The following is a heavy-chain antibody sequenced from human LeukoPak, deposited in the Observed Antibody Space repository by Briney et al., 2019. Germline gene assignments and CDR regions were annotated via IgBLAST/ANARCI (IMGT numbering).Heavy chain of an antibody. CDR3: ARVEAVAATFDY. CDR2: ISSNSSTI. D-gene: IGHD6-19*01. V-gene: IGHV3-48*01. CDR1: GFTFSSYS. J-gene: IGHJ4*02. Sequence: GGSLRLSCAASGFTFSSYSMNWVRQAPGKGLEWVSYISSNSSTIYYADSVKGRFTISRDNAKNSLYLQMNSLRADDTAVYYCARVEAVAATFDYWGQGTLVTVSS.